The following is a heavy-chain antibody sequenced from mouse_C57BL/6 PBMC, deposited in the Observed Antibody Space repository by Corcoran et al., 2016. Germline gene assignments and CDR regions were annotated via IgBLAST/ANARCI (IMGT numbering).Heavy chain of an antibody. CDR3: ARCDYSNFDY. CDR1: GYTFTDYY. CDR2: INPNNGGT. J-gene: IGHJ2*01. D-gene: IGHD2-4*01. V-gene: IGHV1-26*01. Sequence: EAQLQQSGPERVKPGAPLKISGKAPGYTFTDYYMNWLKQSQGKSIEWSGDINPNNGGTSYNQKFKGKATLTVNKSSSTAYMELRSLTSEDSAVYYCARCDYSNFDYWGQGTTLAVS.